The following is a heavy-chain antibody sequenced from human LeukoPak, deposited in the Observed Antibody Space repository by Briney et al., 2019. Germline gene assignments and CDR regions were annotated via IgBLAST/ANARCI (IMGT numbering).Heavy chain of an antibody. J-gene: IGHJ1*01. D-gene: IGHD3-22*01. V-gene: IGHV3-66*01. CDR3: ARELDYDSSGTCFQH. CDR1: GFTFSSYA. CDR2: IYSGGST. Sequence: GGSLRLSCAASGFTFSSYAMSWVRQAPGKGLEWVSVIYSGGSTYYADSVKGRFTISRDNSKNTLYLQMNSLRAEDTAVYYCARELDYDSSGTCFQHWGQGTLVTVSS.